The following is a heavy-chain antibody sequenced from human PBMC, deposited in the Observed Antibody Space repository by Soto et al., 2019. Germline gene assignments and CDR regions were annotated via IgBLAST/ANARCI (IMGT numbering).Heavy chain of an antibody. D-gene: IGHD2-2*01. CDR2: MNPNSGNT. V-gene: IGHV1-8*01. CDR1: GYTFTSYD. CDR3: ARFGGDVIVEVPEKYYYSYMDV. Sequence: ASVKVSCKASGYTFTSYDINWVRQATGQGLEWMGWMNPNSGNTGYAQKFQGRVTMTRNTSISTAYMELSSLRSEDTAVYYCARFGGDVIVEVPEKYYYSYMDVGGKGTRFTFPS. J-gene: IGHJ6*03.